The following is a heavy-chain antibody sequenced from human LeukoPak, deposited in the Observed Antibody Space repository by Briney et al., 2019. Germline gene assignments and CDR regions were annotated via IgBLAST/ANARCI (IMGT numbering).Heavy chain of an antibody. Sequence: GESLKISCKGSGYSFASYWIGWVRQMPGKGLEWMGIIYPGDSDTRYSPSFQGQVTISADKSISTAYLQWSSLKASDTAMYYCARRYYYDSSGYYYFDDWGQGTLVTVSS. CDR3: ARRYYYDSSGYYYFDD. V-gene: IGHV5-51*01. D-gene: IGHD3-22*01. CDR1: GYSFASYW. CDR2: IYPGDSDT. J-gene: IGHJ4*02.